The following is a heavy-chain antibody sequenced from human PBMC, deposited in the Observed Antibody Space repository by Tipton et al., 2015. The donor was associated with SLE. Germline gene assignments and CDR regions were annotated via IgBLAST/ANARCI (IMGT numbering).Heavy chain of an antibody. CDR3: ASGDFSFDY. CDR1: GGSFSGYY. V-gene: IGHV4-34*01. CDR2: INHSGST. Sequence: TLSLTCAVYGGSFSGYYWSWIRQPPGKGLEWIGEINHSGSTNYNPSLKSRVTISVDTSKNQFSLKLSSVTAADTAVYYCASGDFSFDYWGQGTLVTVSS. D-gene: IGHD3/OR15-3a*01. J-gene: IGHJ4*02.